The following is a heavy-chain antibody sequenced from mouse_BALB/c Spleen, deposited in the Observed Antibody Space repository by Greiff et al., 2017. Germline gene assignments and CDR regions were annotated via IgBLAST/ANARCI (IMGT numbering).Heavy chain of an antibody. V-gene: IGHV5-6-5*01. D-gene: IGHD1-1*01. J-gene: IGHJ2*01. CDR2: ISSGGST. Sequence: EVQRVESGGGLVKPGGSLKLSCAASGFTFSSYAMSWVRQTPEKRLEWVASISSGGSTYYPDSVKGRFTISRDNARNILYLQMSSLRSEDTAMYYCARLVITTDYFDYWGQGTTLTVSS. CDR1: GFTFSSYA. CDR3: ARLVITTDYFDY.